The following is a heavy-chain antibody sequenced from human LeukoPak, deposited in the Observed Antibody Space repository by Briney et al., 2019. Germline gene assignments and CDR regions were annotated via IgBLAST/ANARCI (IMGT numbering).Heavy chain of an antibody. V-gene: IGHV3-30*18. Sequence: GGSLRLSCAASGFTFSSYGMHWVRQAPGKGLEWVAVISYDGSNKYYADSVKGRFTISRDNSKNTLYLQMNSLRAKDTAVYYCAKEGPRTGFDAFDIWGQGTMVTVSS. CDR1: GFTFSSYG. D-gene: IGHD3-9*01. CDR2: ISYDGSNK. CDR3: AKEGPRTGFDAFDI. J-gene: IGHJ3*02.